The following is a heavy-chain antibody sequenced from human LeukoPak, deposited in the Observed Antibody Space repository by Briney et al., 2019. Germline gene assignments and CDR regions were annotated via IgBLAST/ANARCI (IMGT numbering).Heavy chain of an antibody. Sequence: GGSLRLSCAASGFTFSSYGMHWVRQAPGKGLEWVAFIRYDGSNKYYPDSVKGRFTISRDNSKNTLYLQMNSLRAEDTAVYYCAKDRLYYYYDGGGGWFDPWGQGTLVTVSS. CDR1: GFTFSSYG. J-gene: IGHJ5*02. CDR2: IRYDGSNK. CDR3: AKDRLYYYYDGGGGWFDP. V-gene: IGHV3-30*02. D-gene: IGHD3-22*01.